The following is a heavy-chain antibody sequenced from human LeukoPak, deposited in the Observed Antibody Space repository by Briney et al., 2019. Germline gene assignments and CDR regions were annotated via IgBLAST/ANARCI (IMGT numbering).Heavy chain of an antibody. J-gene: IGHJ4*02. CDR1: GFTFTRFW. CDR2: INVEGTTT. Sequence: GGSLRLSCAASGFTFTRFWMHWVRQAPGKGLVWVSRINVEGTTTTYADSVEGRFTISRDENTLYLQMNHLRVDDTAVYYCTRGGEEPFDYWGQGTKVTVSS. D-gene: IGHD3-10*01. V-gene: IGHV3-74*01. CDR3: TRGGEEPFDY.